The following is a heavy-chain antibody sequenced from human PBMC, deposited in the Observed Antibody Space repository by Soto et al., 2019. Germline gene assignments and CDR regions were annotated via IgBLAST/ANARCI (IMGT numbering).Heavy chain of an antibody. CDR3: TTPAYDDERITIFGVVIIKTNYYGMDV. CDR1: GFTFSNAW. J-gene: IGHJ6*02. Sequence: GGSLRLSCAASGFTFSNAWMNWVRQAPGKGLEWVGRIKSKTDGGTTDYAAPVKGRFTISRDDSKNTLYLQMNSLKTEDTAVYYCTTPAYDDERITIFGVVIIKTNYYGMDVWGQGTTVTVSS. D-gene: IGHD3-3*01. CDR2: IKSKTDGGTT. V-gene: IGHV3-15*07.